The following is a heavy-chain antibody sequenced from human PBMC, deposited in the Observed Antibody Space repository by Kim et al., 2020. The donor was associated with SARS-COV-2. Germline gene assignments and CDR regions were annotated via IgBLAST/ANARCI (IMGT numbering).Heavy chain of an antibody. CDR1: GFTFSSYA. Sequence: GGSLRLSCAASGFTFSSYAMHWVRQAPGKGLEWVAVISYDGSNKYYADSVKGRFTISRDNSKNTLYLQMNSLRAEDTAVYYCARELYYYDSSGYYSYYYYYYGMDVWGQGTTVTVSS. D-gene: IGHD3-22*01. J-gene: IGHJ6*02. V-gene: IGHV3-30*04. CDR2: ISYDGSNK. CDR3: ARELYYYDSSGYYSYYYYYYGMDV.